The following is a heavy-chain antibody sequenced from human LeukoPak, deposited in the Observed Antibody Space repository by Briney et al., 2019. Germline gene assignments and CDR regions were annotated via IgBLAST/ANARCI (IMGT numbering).Heavy chain of an antibody. CDR1: GFTFITYW. Sequence: GSLRLSCAASGFTFITYWMHWVRQAPGKGLVWVSRISNDGSSTSYADSVKGRFTISRDNAKNSLYLQMNSLRAEDTAVYYCAELGITMIGGVWGKGTTVTISS. J-gene: IGHJ6*04. CDR2: ISNDGSST. V-gene: IGHV3-74*01. CDR3: AELGITMIGGV. D-gene: IGHD3-10*02.